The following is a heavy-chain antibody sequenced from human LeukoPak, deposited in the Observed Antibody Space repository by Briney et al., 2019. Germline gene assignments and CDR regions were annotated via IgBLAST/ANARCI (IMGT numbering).Heavy chain of an antibody. J-gene: IGHJ4*02. CDR2: VYRSGNT. Sequence: PSETLSLTCAVSGYSINSGFYWGWIRQPPGKGLEWIGSVYRSGNTYYNPSLTSRVTISVDTSKNHFSLKLSSVTAADTAIYYCARKVLRFFYYFDYWGQETVVTVSS. CDR1: GYSINSGFY. D-gene: IGHD3-3*01. CDR3: ARKVLRFFYYFDY. V-gene: IGHV4-38-2*01.